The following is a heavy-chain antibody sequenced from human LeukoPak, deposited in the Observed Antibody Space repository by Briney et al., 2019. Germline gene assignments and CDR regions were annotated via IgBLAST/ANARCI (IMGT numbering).Heavy chain of an antibody. V-gene: IGHV4-4*02. D-gene: IGHD3-22*01. Sequence: SGTLSLTCAVSGGSISSSNWWSWVRQPPGKGLEWIGEIYHSGSTNYNPSLKSRVTISVDKSKNQYSLKLSSVTAADTAVYYCARGTSLGYDSSGLDYWGQGTLVTVSS. J-gene: IGHJ4*02. CDR2: IYHSGST. CDR1: GGSISSSNW. CDR3: ARGTSLGYDSSGLDY.